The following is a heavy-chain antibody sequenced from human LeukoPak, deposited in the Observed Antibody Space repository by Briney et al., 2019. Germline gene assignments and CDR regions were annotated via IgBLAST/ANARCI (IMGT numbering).Heavy chain of an antibody. D-gene: IGHD2-2*02. J-gene: IGHJ6*03. CDR2: INPKTGTA. CDR3: ARDWEYCSSTSCYNYYYYMDV. V-gene: IGHV1-2*02. Sequence: ASVKVSCKASGYTFTGYSIYWVRQTPGQKLEWMGWINPKTGTANSAQKFQGRVTMTRDTSISTAYMELSRLRSDDTAVYYCARDWEYCSSTSCYNYYYYMDVWGKGATVTVSS. CDR1: GYTFTGYS.